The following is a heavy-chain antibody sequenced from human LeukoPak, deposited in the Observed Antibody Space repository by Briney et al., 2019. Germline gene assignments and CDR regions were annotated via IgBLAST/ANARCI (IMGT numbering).Heavy chain of an antibody. D-gene: IGHD5-18*01. Sequence: GGSLRLSCEASGFTFKDYWMTWVRQAPGKGPEWVANINQDGSEIYYVDSVKGRFTISRDNAKSSLYLQMSSLRAEDTAVNYCRDRAGRPENRPWCFDFWGQGSLVTVSS. V-gene: IGHV3-7*01. CDR3: RDRAGRPENRPWCFDF. CDR2: INQDGSEI. CDR1: GFTFKDYW. J-gene: IGHJ4*02.